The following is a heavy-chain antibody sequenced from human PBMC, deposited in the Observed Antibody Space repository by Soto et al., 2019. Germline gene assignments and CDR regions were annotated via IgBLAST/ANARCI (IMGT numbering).Heavy chain of an antibody. J-gene: IGHJ4*02. V-gene: IGHV4-59*01. Sequence: SETLSLTCTVSGGSISSYYWSWIRQPPGKGLEWIGYIYYSGSTNYNPSLKSRVTISVDTSKNQFSLKLSSVTAADTAVYYCARENCSGGSCSLDYWGQGTLVPVSS. D-gene: IGHD2-15*01. CDR3: ARENCSGGSCSLDY. CDR2: IYYSGST. CDR1: GGSISSYY.